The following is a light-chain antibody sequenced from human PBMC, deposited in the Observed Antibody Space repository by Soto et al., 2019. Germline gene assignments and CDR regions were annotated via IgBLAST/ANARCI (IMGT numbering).Light chain of an antibody. Sequence: DIVLTQSPVTLSLSPGERATLSCSASQSISSSYLAWYQQKPGQAPRLLIYGASSRATGIPDRFSGSGSGTDFTLILSRLEPEDFAVYYCQQYGSSPITFGQGTRLEIK. J-gene: IGKJ5*01. CDR3: QQYGSSPIT. CDR1: QSISSSY. CDR2: GAS. V-gene: IGKV3-20*01.